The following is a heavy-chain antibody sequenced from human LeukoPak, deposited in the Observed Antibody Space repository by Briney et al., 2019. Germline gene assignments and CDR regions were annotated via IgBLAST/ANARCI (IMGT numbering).Heavy chain of an antibody. Sequence: PSETLSLTCTVSGGSISSGTYYWGWIRQPPGKGLEWIGSIYHSGSTYYNPCFKSRVTISVETSKNQFSLRLSSLAAADTAPYYYARYRKYYYHIDVWGKETTDTVSS. CDR3: ARYRKYYYHIDV. D-gene: IGHD1-14*01. V-gene: IGHV4-39*01. CDR2: IYHSGST. J-gene: IGHJ6*03. CDR1: GGSISSGTYY.